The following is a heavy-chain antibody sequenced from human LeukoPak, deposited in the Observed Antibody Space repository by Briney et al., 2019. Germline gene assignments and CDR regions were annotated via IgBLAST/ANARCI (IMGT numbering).Heavy chain of an antibody. J-gene: IGHJ4*02. Sequence: SETLSLTCAVSGGSISSGGYSWSWIRQPPGKGLEWIGYIYHSGSTYYNPSLKSRVTISVDRSKNQFSLKLSSVTAADTAVYYCARANGYSSSWPFDYWGQGTLVTVSS. CDR1: GGSISSGGYS. CDR3: ARANGYSSSWPFDY. V-gene: IGHV4-30-2*01. D-gene: IGHD6-13*01. CDR2: IYHSGST.